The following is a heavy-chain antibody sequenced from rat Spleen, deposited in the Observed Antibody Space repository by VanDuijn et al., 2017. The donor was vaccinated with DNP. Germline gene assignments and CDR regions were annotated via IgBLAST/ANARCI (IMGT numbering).Heavy chain of an antibody. CDR2: ISNGGDT. D-gene: IGHD1-11*01. CDR1: GFSLTTYG. V-gene: IGHV2S12*01. CDR3: YKDSYGDNFDY. J-gene: IGHJ2*01. Sequence: QVQLKESGPGLVQPSQTLSLTCTVSGFSLTTYGVAWVRQPPGKGLEWIAAISNGGDTHYNSVLKSRLRISRDISESQVFLKVNSLQIEDTAIYFCYKDSYGDNFDYWGQGVLVTVSS.